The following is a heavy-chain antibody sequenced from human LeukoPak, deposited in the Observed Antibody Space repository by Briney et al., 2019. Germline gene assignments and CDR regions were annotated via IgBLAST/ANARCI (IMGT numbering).Heavy chain of an antibody. CDR2: ISSSSSTI. CDR3: TYDHFDS. J-gene: IGHJ4*02. D-gene: IGHD2-21*01. V-gene: IGHV3-48*04. CDR1: GFTFSNHG. Sequence: GGSLRLSCAASGFTFSNHGMHWVRQAPGKGLEWVSYISSSSSTIYYADSVKGRFTISRDNAKNTLYLQMNSLRADDTAMYYCTYDHFDSWGQGTLVTVSS.